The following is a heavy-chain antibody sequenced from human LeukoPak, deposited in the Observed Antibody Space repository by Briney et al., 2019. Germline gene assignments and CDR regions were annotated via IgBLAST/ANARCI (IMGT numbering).Heavy chain of an antibody. Sequence: GGSLRLSCAASGFTFSSYEMSWVRQAPGKGLEWVGRIKSKTDGGTTDYAAPVKGRFTISRDDSKNTLYLQMNSLKTEDTAVYYCTTDPYNILRYFDWLATLNDNWFDPWGQGTLVTVSS. CDR2: IKSKTDGGTT. CDR3: TTDPYNILRYFDWLATLNDNWFDP. J-gene: IGHJ5*02. V-gene: IGHV3-15*01. D-gene: IGHD3-9*01. CDR1: GFTFSSYE.